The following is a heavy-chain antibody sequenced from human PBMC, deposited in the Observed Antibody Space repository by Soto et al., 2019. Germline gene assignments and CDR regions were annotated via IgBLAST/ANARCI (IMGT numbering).Heavy chain of an antibody. D-gene: IGHD3-16*02. J-gene: IGHJ4*02. Sequence: GASVKVSCKASGYTFTSYAMHWVRQAPGQRLEWMGWINAGNGNTKYSQKFQGRVTITRDTSASTAYMELSSLRSEDTAVYYCAREDYVWGSYRYGCFGYWGQGTLVTVSS. CDR3: AREDYVWGSYRYGCFGY. CDR1: GYTFTSYA. V-gene: IGHV1-3*01. CDR2: INAGNGNT.